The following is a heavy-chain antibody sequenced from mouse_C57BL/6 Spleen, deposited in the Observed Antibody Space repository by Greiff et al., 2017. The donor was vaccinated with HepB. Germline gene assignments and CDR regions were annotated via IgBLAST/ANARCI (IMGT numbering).Heavy chain of an antibody. Sequence: EADGGLVQPKGSLTLSCAASGFSFNTYAMNWVRQAPGKGLEWVARIRSKSNNYATYYADSVKDRFTISRDDSESMLYLQMNNLKTEDTAMYYCVRHNYGSSLDYWGQGTTLTVSS. J-gene: IGHJ2*01. CDR2: IRSKSNNYAT. D-gene: IGHD1-1*01. V-gene: IGHV10-1*01. CDR3: VRHNYGSSLDY. CDR1: GFSFNTYA.